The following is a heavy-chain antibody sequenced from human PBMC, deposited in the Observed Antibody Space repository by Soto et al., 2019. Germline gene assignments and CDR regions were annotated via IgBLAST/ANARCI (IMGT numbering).Heavy chain of an antibody. CDR1: GGSISSYY. CDR3: ARVKDLRYFDWLWGFDP. Sequence: SETLSLTCTVSGGSISSYYWSWIRQPPGKGLEWIGYIYYSGSTNYNPSLKSRVTISVDTSKNQFSLKLSSVTAADTAVYYCARVKDLRYFDWLWGFDPWGQGTLVTVSS. D-gene: IGHD3-9*01. V-gene: IGHV4-59*01. CDR2: IYYSGST. J-gene: IGHJ5*02.